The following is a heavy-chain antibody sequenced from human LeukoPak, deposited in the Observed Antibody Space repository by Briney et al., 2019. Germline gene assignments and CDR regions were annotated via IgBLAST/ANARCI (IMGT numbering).Heavy chain of an antibody. CDR3: ARRGMATSSLDY. D-gene: IGHD5-24*01. Sequence: SVKVSCKASGYTFTSYGISWVRQAPGQGLEWMGGIIPIFGTANYAQKFQGRVTITTDESTSTAYMELSSPRSEDTAVYYCARRGMATSSLDYWGQGTLVTVSS. CDR1: GYTFTSYG. CDR2: IIPIFGTA. V-gene: IGHV1-69*05. J-gene: IGHJ4*02.